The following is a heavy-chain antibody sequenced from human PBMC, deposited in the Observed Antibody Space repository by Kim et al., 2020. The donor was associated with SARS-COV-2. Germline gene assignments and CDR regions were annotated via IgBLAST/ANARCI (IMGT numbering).Heavy chain of an antibody. CDR3: ARAKRGYSSSWDVRDAFDI. Sequence: SETLSLTCAVYGGSFSGYYWSWIRQPPGKGLEWIGEINHSGSTNYNPSLKSRVTISVDTSKNQFSLKLSSVTAADTAVYYCARAKRGYSSSWDVRDAFDIWGHGTMVTVSS. CDR1: GGSFSGYY. J-gene: IGHJ3*02. D-gene: IGHD6-13*01. CDR2: INHSGST. V-gene: IGHV4-34*01.